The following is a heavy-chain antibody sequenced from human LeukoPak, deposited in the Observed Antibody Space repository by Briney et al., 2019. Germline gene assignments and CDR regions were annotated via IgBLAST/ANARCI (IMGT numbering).Heavy chain of an antibody. J-gene: IGHJ4*02. D-gene: IGHD3-22*01. V-gene: IGHV1-18*01. CDR1: GYIFSNYG. CDR2: ISAYTGYT. CDR3: ARLKAYTMIGVVLDY. Sequence: ASVKVSCKTSGYIFSNYGIMWVRQAPGQGLEWMGWISAYTGYTNYAQNLQDRFTMTTDTSTSTAYMELRSLRSDDTAVYYCARLKAYTMIGVVLDYWGQGTLVTVSS.